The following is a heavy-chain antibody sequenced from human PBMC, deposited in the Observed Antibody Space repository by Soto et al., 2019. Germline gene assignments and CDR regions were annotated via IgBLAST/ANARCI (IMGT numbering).Heavy chain of an antibody. CDR3: ARLFRSDCSGGSCYPIDY. CDR1: GGTFSSYA. CDR2: TIPIFGTA. J-gene: IGHJ4*02. V-gene: IGHV1-69*06. Sequence: QVQLVQSGAEVKKPGSSVKVSCKASGGTFSSYAISWVRQAPGQGLEGMGGTIPIFGTANYAQKFQGRVTTTADKSTSTAYMELSSLRSEDTAVYYCARLFRSDCSGGSCYPIDYWGQGTLVTVSS. D-gene: IGHD2-15*01.